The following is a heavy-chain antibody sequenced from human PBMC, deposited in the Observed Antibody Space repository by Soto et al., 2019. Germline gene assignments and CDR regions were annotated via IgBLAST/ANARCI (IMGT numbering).Heavy chain of an antibody. Sequence: LETLSLTCFIYGTSFGGYYLNWLRQPPGKGLEWIAEINQSGTTNYNPSLKSRVTVSLDASKNQFSLKLSSVTAADTAVYYCAREVGDIVVVPAAQIAAAGPGLYGMDVWGQGTTVTVS. CDR2: INQSGTT. J-gene: IGHJ6*02. CDR3: AREVGDIVVVPAAQIAAAGPGLYGMDV. CDR1: GTSFGGYY. D-gene: IGHD2-2*01. V-gene: IGHV4-34*01.